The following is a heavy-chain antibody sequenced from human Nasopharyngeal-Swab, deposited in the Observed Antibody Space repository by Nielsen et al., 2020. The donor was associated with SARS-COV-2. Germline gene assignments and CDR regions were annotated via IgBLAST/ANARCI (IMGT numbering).Heavy chain of an antibody. CDR1: GYTFTSYD. Sequence: ASVKVSCKASGYTFTSYDINWVRQATGQGFEWLGWINPNSGITFYAEKFQGRVAMTRDTSMSTAYLELNSLRSDDTAVYYCARVDWQQLVIDYWGQGTLVTVSS. D-gene: IGHD6-13*01. CDR3: ARVDWQQLVIDY. CDR2: INPNSGIT. J-gene: IGHJ4*02. V-gene: IGHV1-8*01.